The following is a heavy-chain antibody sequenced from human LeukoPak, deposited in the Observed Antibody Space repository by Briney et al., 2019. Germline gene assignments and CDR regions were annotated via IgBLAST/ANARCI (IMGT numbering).Heavy chain of an antibody. J-gene: IGHJ4*02. Sequence: ASVKVSCKASGYTFTGYYMHWVRQAPGQGLEWMGWINPNSGGTNYAQKFQGRVTMTRDTSISTAYMELSRLRSDDTAVYYCARDRCFDWLLSLLDYWGQGTLVTVSS. CDR1: GYTFTGYY. D-gene: IGHD3-9*01. CDR2: INPNSGGT. CDR3: ARDRCFDWLLSLLDY. V-gene: IGHV1-2*02.